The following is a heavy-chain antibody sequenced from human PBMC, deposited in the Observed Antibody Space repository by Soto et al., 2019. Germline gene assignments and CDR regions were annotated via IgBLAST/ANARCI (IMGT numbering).Heavy chain of an antibody. CDR1: GYSFSTYW. V-gene: IGHV5-51*01. CDR3: LRQGFQY. CDR2: IYPGDSET. J-gene: IGHJ1*01. Sequence: PGESLKISCKGSGYSFSTYWIGWVRQMPGKGLEWMGIIYPGDSETRYSPSFEGQVIISADKSISTAYLQWRSLRASDTAMYFCLRQGFQYWGQGTPVTV.